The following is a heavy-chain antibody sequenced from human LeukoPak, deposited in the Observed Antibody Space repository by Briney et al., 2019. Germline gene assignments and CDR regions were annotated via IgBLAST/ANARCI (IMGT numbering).Heavy chain of an antibody. Sequence: KPSETLSLTCSVSGGSISSPPFLWGWIRQPPGKGLEWIGSIFDNGDTDYNPSLKSRVTISIDMSKNQFSLKLSSVTAADTAVYYCARGRGIVVVTVEDPYMDIWGNGTTVTVSS. CDR3: ARGRGIVVVTVEDPYMDI. J-gene: IGHJ6*03. CDR2: IFDNGDT. CDR1: GGSISSPPFL. V-gene: IGHV4-39*01. D-gene: IGHD2-21*02.